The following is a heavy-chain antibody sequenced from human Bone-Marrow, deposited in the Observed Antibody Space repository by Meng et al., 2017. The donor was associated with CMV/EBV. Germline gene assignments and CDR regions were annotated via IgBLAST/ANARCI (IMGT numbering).Heavy chain of an antibody. CDR1: GGSISSYY. D-gene: IGHD3-22*01. CDR3: ARHNPPGYMIPYTLDP. V-gene: IGHV4-59*08. CDR2: IYYSGST. Sequence: SQTLSLTCAVSGGSISSYYWSWIRQPPGKGLEWIGYIYYSGSTNYNPSLKSRVTISVDTSKNQFSLKLSSVTAADTAVYYCARHNPPGYMIPYTLDPWGQGTLVTVSS. J-gene: IGHJ5*02.